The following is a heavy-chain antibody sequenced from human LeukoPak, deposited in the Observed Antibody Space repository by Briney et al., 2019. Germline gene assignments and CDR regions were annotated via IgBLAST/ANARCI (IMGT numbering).Heavy chain of an antibody. V-gene: IGHV4-4*07. Sequence: PSETLSLTCTVSGGSISSYYWSWIRQPAGKGLECIGRIYTSGSTNYNPSLKSRVTMSLDTSKNQFSLKLTSVTAADTAVYYCARGPYYDTTKTSAFDIWGQGTLVTVSS. CDR1: GGSISSYY. CDR3: ARGPYYDTTKTSAFDI. J-gene: IGHJ3*02. CDR2: IYTSGST. D-gene: IGHD3-22*01.